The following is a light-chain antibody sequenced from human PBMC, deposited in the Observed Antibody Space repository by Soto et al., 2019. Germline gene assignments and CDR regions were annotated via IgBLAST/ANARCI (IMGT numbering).Light chain of an antibody. CDR2: GAS. CDR3: QQYNNWPPRYT. V-gene: IGKV3-15*01. J-gene: IGKJ2*01. Sequence: EIVMTQSPATLSVSPGERATLSCRASQSVSSNLAWYQQKRGQAPRLLIYGASTRATGIPARFSGSGHGTEFTLTISSLQSEDFAVYYCQQYNNWPPRYTFGQGTKLEIK. CDR1: QSVSSN.